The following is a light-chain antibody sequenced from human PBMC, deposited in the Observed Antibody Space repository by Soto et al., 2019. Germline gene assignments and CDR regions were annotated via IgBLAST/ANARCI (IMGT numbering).Light chain of an antibody. CDR2: KAS. V-gene: IGKV1-5*03. CDR3: QQYNTYPLT. CDR1: QSISTW. Sequence: DIQMTQSPSTLSASVGDRVTITCRASQSISTWLAWYQQKPGKAPKLLIYKASSLEGGVPSRFGGSGSGTLFNITISIRHPDDFATYYCQQYNTYPLTCGGGTTVDIK. J-gene: IGKJ4*01.